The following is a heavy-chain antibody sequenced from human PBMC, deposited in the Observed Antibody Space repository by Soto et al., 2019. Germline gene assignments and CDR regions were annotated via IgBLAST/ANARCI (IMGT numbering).Heavy chain of an antibody. V-gene: IGHV1-69*01. D-gene: IGHD2-2*01. J-gene: IGHJ4*02. CDR3: ATALGCRSTACTLDY. CDR1: GGTFASYA. CDR2: IIPVSGAA. Sequence: QVQLVQSGAEVKKPGSSVKVSCKASGGTFASYAFSWVRQAPGQGLEWMGGIIPVSGAAHYAQKFQGRVTITADEYTSTAYMELSSLRSQDTAVYYCATALGCRSTACTLDYWGQGTRVIVSS.